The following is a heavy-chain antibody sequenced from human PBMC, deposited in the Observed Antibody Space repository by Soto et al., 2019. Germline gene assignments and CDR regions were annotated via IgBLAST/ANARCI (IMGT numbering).Heavy chain of an antibody. V-gene: IGHV3-7*01. Sequence: EVQLVESGGGLAQPGGSLRLSCAASGLPFSSYWMTWVRQAPGKGLEWVANIKQDGSEKYYVDSVKGRFTISRDNAKNSLYLQMNNLRVEDTAVYYCARGESIGDDPWCYGTLFTVSS. D-gene: IGHD3-10*01. CDR2: IKQDGSEK. CDR3: ARGESIGDDP. J-gene: IGHJ5*02. CDR1: GLPFSSYW.